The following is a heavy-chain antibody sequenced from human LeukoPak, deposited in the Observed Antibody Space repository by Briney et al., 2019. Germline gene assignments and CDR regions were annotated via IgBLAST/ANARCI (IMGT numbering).Heavy chain of an antibody. CDR1: GFTFRSYG. Sequence: GSLRLPFATSGFTFRSYGMHWVRQAPGKGLEWVAFIRYDGSNKYYADSVKGRFTISRDNSKNTLYLQMNSLRAEDTAAYYCAKGPPGFGDHWGQGTLVTVSS. J-gene: IGHJ4*02. CDR2: IRYDGSNK. CDR3: AKGPPGFGDH. D-gene: IGHD3-10*01. V-gene: IGHV3-30*02.